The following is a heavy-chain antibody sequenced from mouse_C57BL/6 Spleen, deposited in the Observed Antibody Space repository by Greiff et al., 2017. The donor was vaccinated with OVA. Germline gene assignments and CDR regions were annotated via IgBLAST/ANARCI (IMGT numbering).Heavy chain of an antibody. J-gene: IGHJ4*01. D-gene: IGHD1-1*01. Sequence: QVQLQQPGAELVRPGSSVKLSCKASGYTFTSYWMDWVKQRPGQGLEWIGNIYPSDSETPYNQKFKDKATLTVDKSSSTTYMQLSSLTSEDAAVYYCARSGTTVEAGSYCDMDYWGQGTSVTVSS. V-gene: IGHV1-61*01. CDR1: GYTFTSYW. CDR3: ARSGTTVEAGSYCDMDY. CDR2: IYPSDSET.